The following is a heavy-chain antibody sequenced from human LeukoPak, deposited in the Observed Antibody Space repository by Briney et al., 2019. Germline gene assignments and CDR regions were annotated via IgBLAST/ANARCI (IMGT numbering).Heavy chain of an antibody. CDR1: EFTFSRYA. CDR3: AKVSINYFDY. Sequence: GGSLRLSCAASEFTFSRYAMSWVRQAPGKGLEWVSTISGTGGSAYYADSVKGRFTISRDNSKNTMYLQMNSLRAEDTAVYYCAKVSINYFDYWGQGTLVTVSS. D-gene: IGHD5-24*01. V-gene: IGHV3-23*01. CDR2: ISGTGGSA. J-gene: IGHJ4*02.